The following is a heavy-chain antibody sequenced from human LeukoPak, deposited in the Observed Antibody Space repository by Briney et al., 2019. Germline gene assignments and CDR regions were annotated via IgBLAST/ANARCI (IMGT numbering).Heavy chain of an antibody. D-gene: IGHD3-9*01. Sequence: PGGSLRLSCAASGFTSSSFGMHWVRQAPGKGLEWVAFIRYDGSNKYYADSVKGRFTISRDNSKNTLYLQMNSLRAEDTAVYYCAKGRYFDDSWFDPWGQGTLVTVSS. CDR1: GFTSSSFG. V-gene: IGHV3-30*02. CDR3: AKGRYFDDSWFDP. J-gene: IGHJ5*02. CDR2: IRYDGSNK.